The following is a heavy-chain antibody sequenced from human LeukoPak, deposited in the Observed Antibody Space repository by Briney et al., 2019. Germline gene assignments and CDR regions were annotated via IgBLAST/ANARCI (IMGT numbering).Heavy chain of an antibody. D-gene: IGHD1-26*01. CDR2: INPNSGGT. CDR1: GYTFTGYY. CDR3: ARVDPSGSYFGDFDY. J-gene: IGHJ4*02. Sequence: ASVTVSCKASGYTFTGYYMHWVRQAPGQGLEWLGWINPNSGGTNYAQKFQGRVTMTRDTSISTAYMELSRLRSDDTAVYYCARVDPSGSYFGDFDYWGQGTLVTVSS. V-gene: IGHV1-2*02.